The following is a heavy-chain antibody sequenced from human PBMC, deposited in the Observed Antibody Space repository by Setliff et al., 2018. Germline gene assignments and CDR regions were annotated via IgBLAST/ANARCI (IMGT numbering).Heavy chain of an antibody. CDR2: IHTGST. D-gene: IGHD2-2*02. V-gene: IGHV4-4*08. Sequence: SETLSLTCTVSGGSISSDIWSWIRQPPGKGLEWIGQIHTGSTNYNPSLRSRVTISVDMSKNQFSLKLNSVTAADTAVYYCARGINTVSWTPKYWGQGTQVTVSS. CDR1: GGSISSDI. J-gene: IGHJ4*02. CDR3: ARGINTVSWTPKY.